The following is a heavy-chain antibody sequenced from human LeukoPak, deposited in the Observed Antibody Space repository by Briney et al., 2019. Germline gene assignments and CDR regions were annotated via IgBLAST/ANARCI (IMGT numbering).Heavy chain of an antibody. Sequence: SVKVSCKASGGTFSSYAISWVRQAPGQGLEWMGGIIPIFGTANYAQKFQGRVTITADKSMSTAYMELSSLRSEDTAVYYCARVIKDVVGGYDLLYYYYGMDVWGKGTTVTVSS. CDR2: IIPIFGTA. D-gene: IGHD5-12*01. V-gene: IGHV1-69*06. CDR3: ARVIKDVVGGYDLLYYYYGMDV. J-gene: IGHJ6*04. CDR1: GGTFSSYA.